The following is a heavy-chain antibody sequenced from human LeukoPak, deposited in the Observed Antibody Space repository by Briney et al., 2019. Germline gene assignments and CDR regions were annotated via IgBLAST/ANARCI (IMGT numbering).Heavy chain of an antibody. D-gene: IGHD1-26*01. V-gene: IGHV3-30-3*01. CDR2: ISYDGSNK. J-gene: IGHJ5*02. CDR1: GFTFSGYP. Sequence: GGSLRLSCAASGFTFSGYPIHWVRQAPGKGLEWVAVISYDGSNKYCADSVKGRFTISRDNSKNTLYLQMYSLRAEDTAVYYCTPQEELRNWFDPWGQGTLVTVSS. CDR3: TPQEELRNWFDP.